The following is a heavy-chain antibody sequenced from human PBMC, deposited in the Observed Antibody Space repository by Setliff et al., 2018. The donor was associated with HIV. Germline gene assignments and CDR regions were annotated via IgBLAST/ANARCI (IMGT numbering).Heavy chain of an antibody. CDR1: GYTFTTYA. Sequence: SVKVSCKASGYTFTTYAINWVRQAPGQGLEWMGRIIPIFGTANYAQKFQGRVTITADKSTSTAYMELSSLRSEDTAVYYCARNPQPTGTPDYYYYYYMDVWGKGTTVTVSS. CDR3: ARNPQPTGTPDYYYYYYMDV. CDR2: IIPIFGTA. J-gene: IGHJ6*03. V-gene: IGHV1-69*06. D-gene: IGHD1-1*01.